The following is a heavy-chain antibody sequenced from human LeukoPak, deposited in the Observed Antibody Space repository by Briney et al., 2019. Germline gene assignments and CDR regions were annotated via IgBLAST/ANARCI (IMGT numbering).Heavy chain of an antibody. CDR1: GFTFSSYS. CDR2: ISSSSSYI. Sequence: GGSLRLSCAASGFTFSSYSMNWVRQAPGKGLEWVSSISSSSSYIYYADSVKGRFTISRDNAKNSLYLQMNSLRAEDTAVYYCARNRLSFRVRYYFDYWGQGTLVTVSS. J-gene: IGHJ4*02. D-gene: IGHD2-2*01. CDR3: ARNRLSFRVRYYFDY. V-gene: IGHV3-21*01.